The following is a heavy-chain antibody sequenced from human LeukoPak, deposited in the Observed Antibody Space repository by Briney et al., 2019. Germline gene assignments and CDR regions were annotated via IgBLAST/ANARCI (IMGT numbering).Heavy chain of an antibody. J-gene: IGHJ6*02. V-gene: IGHV3-30-3*01. CDR2: ISYDGSNK. CDR1: GFTFSSYA. CDR3: AREGSTGGMDV. D-gene: IGHD2-2*01. Sequence: GRSLRLSCAASGFTFSSYAMHWVRQAPGKGLEWVAVISYDGSNKYYADSVKGRFTISRDNSKNTLYLQMNSLRAEDTAVYYCAREGSTGGMDVWGQGTTVTVSS.